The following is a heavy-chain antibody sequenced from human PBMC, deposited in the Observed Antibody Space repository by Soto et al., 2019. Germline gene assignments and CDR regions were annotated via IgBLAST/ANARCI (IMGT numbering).Heavy chain of an antibody. CDR2: IIPVFGRV. CDR3: GDLALGDCINSTCAPDY. Sequence: GASVKGSCKASGGSFNTFAISWVRQAPGQGLEWMGGIIPVFGRVTYAEKLQGRVTITADDSTSTAYMELSRLRADDTAIYFCGDLALGDCINSTCAPDYWGQGTMVTVSS. V-gene: IGHV1-69*13. D-gene: IGHD2-8*01. CDR1: GGSFNTFA. J-gene: IGHJ4*02.